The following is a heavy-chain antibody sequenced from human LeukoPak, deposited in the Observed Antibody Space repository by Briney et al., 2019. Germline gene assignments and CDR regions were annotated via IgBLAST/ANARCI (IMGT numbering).Heavy chain of an antibody. Sequence: PGGSLRLSCAASGFTFSSSAMGWVRRAPQKGLEWVSAIPASGPKTYYTGSVRGRFTISSDNSKNTVYLQMQSLRAEDTAVYYCVKEASKTFGIYTADYWGQGTLVTVSS. V-gene: IGHV3-23*01. J-gene: IGHJ4*02. CDR2: IPASGPKT. CDR3: VKEASKTFGIYTADY. D-gene: IGHD3-16*01. CDR1: GFTFSSSA.